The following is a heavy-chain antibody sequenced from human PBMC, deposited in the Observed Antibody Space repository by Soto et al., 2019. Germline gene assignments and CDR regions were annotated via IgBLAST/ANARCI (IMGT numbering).Heavy chain of an antibody. V-gene: IGHV4-59*03. CDR3: ARSAGHPGDFFYDNGMNV. J-gene: IGHJ6*02. D-gene: IGHD3-10*01. CDR1: GDSIRSYY. Sequence: PSENLSLTCSVSGDSIRSYYWHWIRKTQGKGLEWIGYVYTRDDTWYSSSLKSRVTISVDTSKSQFSLRVNSVSAADTAVYYCARSAGHPGDFFYDNGMNVWGQGTTVT. CDR2: VYTRDDT.